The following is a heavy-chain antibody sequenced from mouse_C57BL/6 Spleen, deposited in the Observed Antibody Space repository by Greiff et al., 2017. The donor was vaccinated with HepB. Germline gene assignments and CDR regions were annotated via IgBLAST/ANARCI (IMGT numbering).Heavy chain of an antibody. CDR3: ASDYGRSYDWYFDV. CDR2: INPNNGGT. Sequence: EVQLQQSGPELVKPGASVKIPCKASGYTFTDYNMDWVKQSHGKSLEWIGDINPNNGGTIYNQKFKGKATLTVDTSSSTAYMELRSLTSEDTAVYYCASDYGRSYDWYFDVWGTGTTVTVSS. D-gene: IGHD1-1*01. CDR1: GYTFTDYN. J-gene: IGHJ1*03. V-gene: IGHV1-18*01.